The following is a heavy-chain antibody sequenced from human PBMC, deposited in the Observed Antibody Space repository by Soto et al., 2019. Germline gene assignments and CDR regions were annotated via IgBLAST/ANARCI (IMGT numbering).Heavy chain of an antibody. CDR1: GGTFSNYA. CDR3: ARVQAGAYYQDYYGMDV. V-gene: IGHV1-69*11. J-gene: IGHJ6*02. Sequence: QVHLVQSGAEVKKPGSSVKVNCKASGGTFSNYAVSWVRQAPGQGLECMGGIIPTLGTVNYAQKFQGRVTITADESTTTLYMELSSLKSEDTAVYYCARVQAGAYYQDYYGMDVLGQGTTVTVSS. CDR2: IIPTLGTV. D-gene: IGHD3-22*01.